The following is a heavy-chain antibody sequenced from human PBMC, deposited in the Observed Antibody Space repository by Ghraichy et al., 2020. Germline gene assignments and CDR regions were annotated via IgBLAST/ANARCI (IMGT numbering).Heavy chain of an antibody. D-gene: IGHD4-17*01. V-gene: IGHV3-30-3*01. CDR1: GFTFSSYS. Sequence: GGSLRLTCAASGFTFSSYSMHWVRQAPGKGLKWVAKALRSYDGNKKYYADSVKGRFTIYRDDSKTTLYLQMNSMREEDTAVYYCARDHGDYYYGLDVWGQGTTVTTSS. CDR3: ARDHGDYYYGLDV. J-gene: IGHJ6*02. CDR2: RSYDGNKK.